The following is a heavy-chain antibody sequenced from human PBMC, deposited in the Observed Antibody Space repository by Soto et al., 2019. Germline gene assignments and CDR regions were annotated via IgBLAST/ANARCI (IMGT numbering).Heavy chain of an antibody. D-gene: IGHD4-4*01. CDR1: GGTFSSYA. J-gene: IGHJ6*02. CDR2: IIPIFGTA. V-gene: IGHV1-69*13. Sequence: ASVKVSCKASGGTFSSYAISWVRQAPGQGLEWMGGIIPIFGTANYAQKFQGRVTITADESTSTAYMELSSLRSEDTAVYYCASSPTTRYYYYYGMDVWGQRTTVTLS. CDR3: ASSPTTRYYYYYGMDV.